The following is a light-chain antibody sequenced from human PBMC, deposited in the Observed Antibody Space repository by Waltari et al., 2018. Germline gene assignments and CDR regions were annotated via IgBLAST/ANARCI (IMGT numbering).Light chain of an antibody. Sequence: DIQLTQSPPSLSASVGDRVTITCRASQDITNYLNWYQQKPGKAPKLLIHDASKLEIGVPSRFSGSQSGTHFTLTISGLQPEDIGTYYCQRYDNLPIFAFGPGTKVEI. V-gene: IGKV1-33*01. CDR3: QRYDNLPIFA. CDR1: QDITNY. CDR2: DAS. J-gene: IGKJ3*01.